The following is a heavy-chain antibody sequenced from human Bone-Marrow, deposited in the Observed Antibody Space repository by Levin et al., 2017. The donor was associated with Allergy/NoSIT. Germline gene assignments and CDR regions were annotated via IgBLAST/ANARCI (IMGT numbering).Heavy chain of an antibody. D-gene: IGHD1-26*01. CDR2: IWYDGSNT. Sequence: PGGSLRLSCSGSGFAFNNYGIHWVRQAPGKGLEWVANIWYDGSNTKYGDSVKGRFTISRDNLKNTVYLQMNRLRVEDTAVYYCARGLRVWELMPEAFALWGQGTMVTVSA. V-gene: IGHV3-33*01. CDR3: ARGLRVWELMPEAFAL. CDR1: GFAFNNYG. J-gene: IGHJ3*01.